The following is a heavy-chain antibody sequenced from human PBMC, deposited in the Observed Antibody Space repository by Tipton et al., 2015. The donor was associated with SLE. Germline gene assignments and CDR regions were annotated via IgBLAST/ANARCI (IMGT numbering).Heavy chain of an antibody. Sequence: TLSLTCAVSGYSISSGYYWGWIRQPPGKGLEWIGSIYRSGSTNYNPSLKSRVTISVDKSKNQFSLKLSSVTAADTAVYYWARARSLITGTTGGTFDYWGQGTLVTVSS. D-gene: IGHD1-20*01. CDR3: ARARSLITGTTGGTFDY. CDR1: GYSISSGYY. CDR2: IYRSGST. J-gene: IGHJ4*02. V-gene: IGHV4-38-2*01.